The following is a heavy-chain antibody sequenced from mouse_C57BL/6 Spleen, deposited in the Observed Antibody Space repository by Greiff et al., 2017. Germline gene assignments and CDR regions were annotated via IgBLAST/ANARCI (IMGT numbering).Heavy chain of an antibody. Sequence: QVQLQQPGAELVRPGSSVKLSCKASGYTFTSYWMDWVKQRPGQGLEWIGNIYPSDSETHYNQKFKDKATLTADKSSSTAYMQLSILTSEDSAVYYCAKSYYGSTSYAMDDWGQGTSVTVSS. D-gene: IGHD1-1*01. CDR3: AKSYYGSTSYAMDD. J-gene: IGHJ4*01. CDR2: IYPSDSET. CDR1: GYTFTSYW. V-gene: IGHV1-61*01.